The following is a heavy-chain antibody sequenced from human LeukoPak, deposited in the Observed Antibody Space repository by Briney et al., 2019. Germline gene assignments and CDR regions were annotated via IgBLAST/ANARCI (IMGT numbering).Heavy chain of an antibody. J-gene: IGHJ4*02. V-gene: IGHV1-69*13. D-gene: IGHD5-24*01. CDR2: IIPIFGTA. Sequence: ASVKVSCKASGGTFSSYAISWVRQAPGQGLEWMGGIIPIFGTANYAQKFQGRVTITADESTSTAYMELRSLRSEDTAVYYCARERGRDGYDYWGQGTPVTVSS. CDR3: ARERGRDGYDY. CDR1: GGTFSSYA.